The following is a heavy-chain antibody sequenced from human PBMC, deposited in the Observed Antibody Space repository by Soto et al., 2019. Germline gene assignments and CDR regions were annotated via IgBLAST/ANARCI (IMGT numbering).Heavy chain of an antibody. J-gene: IGHJ3*02. D-gene: IGHD6-25*01. CDR2: IWYDGSKR. V-gene: IGHV3-33*01. CDR1: GFTFSSYG. Sequence: QVQLVESGGGVVQPGRSLRLSCVASGFTFSSYGMHWVRQAPGKGLEWVAVIWYDGSKRNYADSVKGRFTISRDNSKNTLYLQMNSLRAEDTAVYYCARDGPASAFDIWGQGTMVTVSS. CDR3: ARDGPASAFDI.